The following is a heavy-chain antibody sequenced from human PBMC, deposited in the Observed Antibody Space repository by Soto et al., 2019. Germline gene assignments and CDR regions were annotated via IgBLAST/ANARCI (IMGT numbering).Heavy chain of an antibody. CDR3: AKVARAASGGYSDY. D-gene: IGHD2-15*01. J-gene: IGHJ4*02. V-gene: IGHV3-23*01. CDR1: GFTFSSYA. Sequence: EVQLLESGGGLVQPGGSLRLSCPASGFTFSSYAMTWVRQAPGRGLEWVSGISGSGDTTYYADFVKGRFSISRDTSKNTLYLQMNSLRVEDTALYYCAKVARAASGGYSDYWGQGTLVTVSS. CDR2: ISGSGDTT.